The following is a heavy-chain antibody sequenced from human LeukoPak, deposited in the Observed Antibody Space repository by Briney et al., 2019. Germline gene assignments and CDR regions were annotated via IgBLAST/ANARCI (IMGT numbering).Heavy chain of an antibody. CDR2: IYPGDSDT. J-gene: IGHJ4*02. D-gene: IGHD2-15*01. Sequence: KRGESLKISCKGSGYSFTSYWIGWVRQMPGKGLEWMGIIYPGDSDTRYSPSFQGQVTISADKSISTAYLQWSSLKASDTAMYYCARQFGYCSGGSCYSGYYFDYWGQGTLVTVSS. CDR3: ARQFGYCSGGSCYSGYYFDY. V-gene: IGHV5-51*01. CDR1: GYSFTSYW.